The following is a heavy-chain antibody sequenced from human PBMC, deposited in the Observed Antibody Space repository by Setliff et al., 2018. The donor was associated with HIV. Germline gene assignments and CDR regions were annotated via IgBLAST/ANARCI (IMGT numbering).Heavy chain of an antibody. CDR3: ARQEGYCSSTSCYAGSFMGYYYMDV. Sequence: ASETLSLTCTVSGGSISSSSYYWGWIRQPPGKGPEWIGSLYYRGTTYYNPSLKSRVTISTGTSNNQFSLKLSAVTAADTAVYYCARQEGYCSSTSCYAGSFMGYYYMDVWGKGTTVTVSS. V-gene: IGHV4-39*01. CDR2: LYYRGTT. J-gene: IGHJ6*03. CDR1: GGSISSSSYY. D-gene: IGHD2-2*01.